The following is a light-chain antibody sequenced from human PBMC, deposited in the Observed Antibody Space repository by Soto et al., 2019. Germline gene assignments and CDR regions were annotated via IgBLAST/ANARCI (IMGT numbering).Light chain of an antibody. V-gene: IGLV2-14*01. CDR2: AVT. J-gene: IGLJ1*01. CDR1: SGDVGGYNY. Sequence: QSVLTQPASVSGSPGQSITISCTGTSGDVGGYNYVSWYQQHPGKAPKLMIYAVTERPSGVSSRFSGSKSGNTASLTISGIQAEDEADYYCSSYTSSSTLFGTGTKVT. CDR3: SSYTSSSTL.